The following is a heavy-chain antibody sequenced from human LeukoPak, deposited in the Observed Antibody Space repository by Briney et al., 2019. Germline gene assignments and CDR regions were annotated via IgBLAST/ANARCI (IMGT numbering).Heavy chain of an antibody. CDR2: IYTSGST. CDR3: ARDGTSNYYYYYYMDV. V-gene: IGHV4-4*07. CDR1: GGSISSYY. J-gene: IGHJ6*03. D-gene: IGHD1-1*01. Sequence: SETLSLTCTVSGGSISSYYWSWIRQPAGKGLEWIGRIYTSGSTNYNPSLKSRVTMSVDTSKNQFSLKLSSVTAADTAVYYCARDGTSNYYYYYYMDVWGKGTTVTISS.